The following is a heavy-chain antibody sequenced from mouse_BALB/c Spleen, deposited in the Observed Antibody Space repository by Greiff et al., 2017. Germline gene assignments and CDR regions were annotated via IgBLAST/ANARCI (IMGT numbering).Heavy chain of an antibody. D-gene: IGHD2-4*01. CDR3: ARGGIYYDYPWYFDV. V-gene: IGHV5-6-5*01. CDR2: ISSGGST. J-gene: IGHJ1*01. Sequence: DVMLVESGGGLVKPGGSLKLSCAASGFTFSSYAMSWVRQTPEKRLEWVASISSGGSTYYPDSVKGRFTISRDNARNILYLQMSSLRSEDTAMYYCARGGIYYDYPWYFDVWGAGTTVTVSS. CDR1: GFTFSSYA.